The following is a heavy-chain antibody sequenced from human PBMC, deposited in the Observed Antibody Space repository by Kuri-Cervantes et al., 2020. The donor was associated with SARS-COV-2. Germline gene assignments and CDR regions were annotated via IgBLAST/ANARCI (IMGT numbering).Heavy chain of an antibody. Sequence: SETLSLTCTVSGGSISSSSYYWGWIRQPPGKGLEWIGSIYYSGSTYYNPSLKSRVTISVDTSKNQFSLKLSSVTAADTAVCYCARDGEGLGYCSSTSCSNYGMDVWGQGTTVTVSS. CDR1: GGSISSSSYY. CDR3: ARDGEGLGYCSSTSCSNYGMDV. D-gene: IGHD2-2*01. CDR2: IYYSGST. V-gene: IGHV4-39*07. J-gene: IGHJ6*02.